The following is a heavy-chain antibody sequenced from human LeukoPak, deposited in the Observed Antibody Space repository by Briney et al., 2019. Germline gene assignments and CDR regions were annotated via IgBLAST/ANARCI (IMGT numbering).Heavy chain of an antibody. D-gene: IGHD6-19*01. J-gene: IGHJ4*02. V-gene: IGHV4-4*02. Sequence: SETLSLTCGVSGDSISSGNYWNWVRQPPGKGLEWIGDIYQSGITNYNPSFKSRVTMSVDKSKNEFSLKLDSVTAADTAVYYCARDPRPRGGWFYFDYWGQGILVTVSS. CDR3: ARDPRPRGGWFYFDY. CDR1: GDSISSGNY. CDR2: IYQSGIT.